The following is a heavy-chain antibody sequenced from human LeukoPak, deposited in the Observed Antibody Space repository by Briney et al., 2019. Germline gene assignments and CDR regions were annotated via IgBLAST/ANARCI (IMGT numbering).Heavy chain of an antibody. J-gene: IGHJ4*02. D-gene: IGHD3-9*01. V-gene: IGHV3-7*01. CDR2: IKQDGSEK. Sequence: GGSLRLSCAASGFTFSSYWMSWVRQAPGKGLEWVANIKQDGSEKYYVDSVKGRFTISRDNAKNSLYLQMNSLRAEDTAVYYCAREPYYDILTGYYRGADYWGQGTLVTVSS. CDR3: AREPYYDILTGYYRGADY. CDR1: GFTFSSYW.